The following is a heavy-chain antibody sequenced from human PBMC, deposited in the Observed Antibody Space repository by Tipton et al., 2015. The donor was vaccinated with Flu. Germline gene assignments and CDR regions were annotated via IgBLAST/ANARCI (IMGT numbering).Heavy chain of an antibody. V-gene: IGHV4-59*01. J-gene: IGHJ4*02. CDR1: GGSISSYY. CDR3: ARDKGQVGYNLGY. D-gene: IGHD5-24*01. CDR2: IYYSGST. Sequence: TLSLTCTVSGGSISSYYWSWIRQPPGKGLEWIGYIYYSGSTNYNPSLKSRVTISVDTSKNQFSLKLSSVTAADTAVYYCARDKGQVGYNLGYWGQGTLVTASS.